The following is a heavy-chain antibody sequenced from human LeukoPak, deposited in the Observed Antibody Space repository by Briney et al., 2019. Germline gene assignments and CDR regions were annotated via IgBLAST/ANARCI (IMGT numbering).Heavy chain of an antibody. D-gene: IGHD2-2*01. V-gene: IGHV5-51*01. CDR1: GYSFTSYW. CDR2: IYPGDSDT. J-gene: IGHJ6*03. Sequence: AGQSLKISCKGSGYSFTSYWIGWVRQMPGKVLEWMGIIYPGDSDTRYSPSFQGQVTISADKSISTAYLQWSSLKASDTAMYYCARQVGDIVVVPAARYYYYYYMDVWGKGTTVTVSS. CDR3: ARQVGDIVVVPAARYYYYYYMDV.